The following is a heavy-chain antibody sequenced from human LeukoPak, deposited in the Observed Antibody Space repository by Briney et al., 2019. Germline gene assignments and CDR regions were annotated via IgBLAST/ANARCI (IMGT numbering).Heavy chain of an antibody. Sequence: ASVKVSCTVSGYTLTELSMHWVRQAPGKGLEWMGGFDPEDGETIYAQKFQGRVTMTEDTSTDTAYMELSSLRSEDAAVYYCATARAVAGTGSYYYYYYGMDVWGQGTTVTVSS. CDR1: GYTLTELS. V-gene: IGHV1-24*01. J-gene: IGHJ6*02. CDR3: ATARAVAGTGSYYYYYYGMDV. CDR2: FDPEDGET. D-gene: IGHD6-19*01.